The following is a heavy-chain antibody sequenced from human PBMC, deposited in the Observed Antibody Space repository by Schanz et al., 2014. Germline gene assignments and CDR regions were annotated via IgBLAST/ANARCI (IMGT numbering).Heavy chain of an antibody. CDR1: GYTFSSYG. CDR3: ARELRLEYYFDY. Sequence: QVQLVQSGAEVKKPGASVKVSCKASGYTFSSYGISWVRQAPGQGLEWMGWINPSSGGTNYAQKFQGRVTMTRDTSISTAYMELNRLRSDDTAVYYCARELRLEYYFDYWGQGTQVTVSS. CDR2: INPSSGGT. V-gene: IGHV1-2*02. J-gene: IGHJ4*02. D-gene: IGHD4-17*01.